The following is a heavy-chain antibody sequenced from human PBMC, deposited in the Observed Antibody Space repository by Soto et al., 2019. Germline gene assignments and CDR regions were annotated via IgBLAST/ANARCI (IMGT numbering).Heavy chain of an antibody. CDR1: GFDFSSSG. CDR3: AKIGAVDC. D-gene: IGHD3-16*01. V-gene: IGHV3-48*02. Sequence: PGGSLRLSCAASGFDFSSSGMIWVRQSPEKGLEWVSYISSNSETMYYADSVKGRSTISRDNAKNSLFLQMNSLRDEDTAVYFCAKIGAVDCWGQGTLVTVSS. CDR2: ISSNSETM. J-gene: IGHJ4*02.